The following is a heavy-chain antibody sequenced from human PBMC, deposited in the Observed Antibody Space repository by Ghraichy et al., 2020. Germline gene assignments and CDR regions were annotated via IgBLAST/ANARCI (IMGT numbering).Heavy chain of an antibody. J-gene: IGHJ6*04. D-gene: IGHD2-21*01. V-gene: IGHV3-23*01. CDR1: GFTFSSYA. CDR2: ISGSGSST. CDR3: AKVSGRGQLLLVGMDV. Sequence: GGSLRLSCAASGFTFSSYAMSWVRQAPGKGLEWVSGISGSGSSTYYADFVKGRFTISRDNSKNTLYLQMNSLRAEDTAVYYCAKVSGRGQLLLVGMDVWGKGTIVPVSS.